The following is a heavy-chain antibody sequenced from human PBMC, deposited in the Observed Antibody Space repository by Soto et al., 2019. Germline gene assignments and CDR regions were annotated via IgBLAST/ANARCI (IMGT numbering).Heavy chain of an antibody. Sequence: GGSLRLSCAAFGFDFNKYAMTWVRQAPGKGLQWVSSITSNGDSTYYADSVKGRFTTSRDNSKNTLYLQMNSLRADDTAVFYCAKDSPSYTTSPFYFDSWGQGTLVTVYS. CDR3: AKDSPSYTTSPFYFDS. CDR1: GFDFNKYA. D-gene: IGHD2-2*02. V-gene: IGHV3-23*01. J-gene: IGHJ4*02. CDR2: ITSNGDST.